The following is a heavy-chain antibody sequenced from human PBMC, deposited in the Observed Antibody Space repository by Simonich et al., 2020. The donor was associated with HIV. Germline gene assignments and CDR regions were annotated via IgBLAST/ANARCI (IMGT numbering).Heavy chain of an antibody. CDR1: GFTLSSYD. J-gene: IGHJ4*02. V-gene: IGHV3-30*07. CDR2: ISYDGSNK. Sequence: QVQLVESGGGVVQPGRSLRLSCAAYGFTLSSYDMHWVRQAPGKGREWVAVISYDGSNKYSADAVKGRFTISRDNSKNTLFLQMNSLRADDTAVYSCARSVDIVATDTFDSWGQGTLVTVSS. D-gene: IGHD5-12*01. CDR3: ARSVDIVATDTFDS.